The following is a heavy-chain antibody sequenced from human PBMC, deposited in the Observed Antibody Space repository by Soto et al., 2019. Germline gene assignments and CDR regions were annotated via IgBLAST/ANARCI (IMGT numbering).Heavy chain of an antibody. J-gene: IGHJ4*02. CDR3: TRYIGGKVAY. V-gene: IGHV3-74*01. CDR1: GFTFSSYW. CDR2: IDEYGSTI. Sequence: EVQLVESGGGLVQPGGSLRLSCAASGFTFSSYWMHWVRQVPGKGLLWVSRIDEYGSTIHYADSVKGRFTISRDNARNTLYLEMNSLRAEDTALYYCTRYIGGKVAYWGPGNLVTVSS. D-gene: IGHD3-10*01.